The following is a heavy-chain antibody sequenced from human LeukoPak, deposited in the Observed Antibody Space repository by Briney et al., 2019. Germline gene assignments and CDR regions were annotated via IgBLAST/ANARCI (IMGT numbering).Heavy chain of an antibody. V-gene: IGHV4-59*01. D-gene: IGHD3-10*01. Sequence: PSETLSLTCTVSGGSISSYYWSWIRQPPGKGLEWIAYIYYSGSTNYNPSLKSRVTISVDTSKNQFSLKLSSVAAADTAVYYCARRYGSGSSGTFDYWGQGTLVTVSS. CDR1: GGSISSYY. CDR2: IYYSGST. J-gene: IGHJ4*02. CDR3: ARRYGSGSSGTFDY.